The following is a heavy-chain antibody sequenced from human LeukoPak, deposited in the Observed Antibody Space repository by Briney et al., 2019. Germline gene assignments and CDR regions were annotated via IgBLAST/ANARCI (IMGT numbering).Heavy chain of an antibody. Sequence: GGSLRLSCVVSGFTFSPYSMNWVRQAPGKGLEWVAYISGRTSTIYYADSVYGRFTISRDYSKNTLYLQMNSLRTEETAVYYCAKGPAMVRGTFDPWGQGTLVTVSS. J-gene: IGHJ5*02. CDR1: GFTFSPYS. D-gene: IGHD3-10*01. CDR3: AKGPAMVRGTFDP. V-gene: IGHV3-48*01. CDR2: ISGRTSTI.